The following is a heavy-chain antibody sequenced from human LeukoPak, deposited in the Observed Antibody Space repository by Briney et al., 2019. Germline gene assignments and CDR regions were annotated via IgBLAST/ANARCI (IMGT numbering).Heavy chain of an antibody. CDR1: GFTFSSYS. CDR3: ARDHWYSSNVRGGFDY. V-gene: IGHV3-21*01. D-gene: IGHD6-13*01. CDR2: ISSSSSYI. J-gene: IGHJ4*02. Sequence: GGSLRLSCAASGFTFSSYSMIWVRQAPGKGLEWVSSISSSSSYIYYADSVKGRFTISRDNAKNSLYLQMNSLRAEDTAVYYCARDHWYSSNVRGGFDYWGQGTLVTVSS.